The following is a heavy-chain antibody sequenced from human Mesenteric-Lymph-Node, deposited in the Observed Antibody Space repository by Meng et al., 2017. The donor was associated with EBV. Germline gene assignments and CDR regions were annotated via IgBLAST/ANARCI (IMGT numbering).Heavy chain of an antibody. CDR1: GYTFTGYY. V-gene: IGHV1-2*06. CDR3: GRVPQYWLNYHFDY. CDR2: IDSNSGIT. J-gene: IGHJ4*02. D-gene: IGHD4-11*01. Sequence: VQSGVEVNKPGASVTVSCKASGYTFTGYYIHWVRQAPGQGLEWMGRIDSNSGITNYAQKFKGRVTMTRDTSINTSYMELSSLRSDDTAVYQCGRVPQYWLNYHFDYWGQGTLVTVSS.